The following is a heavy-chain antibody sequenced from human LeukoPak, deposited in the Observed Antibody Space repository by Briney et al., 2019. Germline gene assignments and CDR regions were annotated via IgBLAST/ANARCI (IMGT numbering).Heavy chain of an antibody. D-gene: IGHD3-16*01. CDR1: GGTFSSYA. CDR3: GVSFYDYVWGSYREIDY. V-gene: IGHV1-69*13. Sequence: GASVKVSCKASGGTFSSYAISWVRQAPGQGLEWMGGIIPIFGTANYAQKFQGRVTITADESTSTAYMELSSLRSEDTAVYYCGVSFYDYVWGSYREIDYWGQGTLVTVSS. J-gene: IGHJ4*02. CDR2: IIPIFGTA.